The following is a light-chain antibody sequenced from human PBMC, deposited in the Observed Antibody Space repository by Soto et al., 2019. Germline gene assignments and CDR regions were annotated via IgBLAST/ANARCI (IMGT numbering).Light chain of an antibody. J-gene: IGKJ1*01. CDR3: QQYANSPRT. V-gene: IGKV3-20*01. CDR1: QSVSSSY. CDR2: GAS. Sequence: EIVLTQSPGTLSLSPGERATLSCRASQSVSSSYLAWYQQKPGQAPRLLIYGASSSATGIADRFSGSGSGTDFTLTISRLEPEDFAVYYCQQYANSPRTFGQGTKVEIK.